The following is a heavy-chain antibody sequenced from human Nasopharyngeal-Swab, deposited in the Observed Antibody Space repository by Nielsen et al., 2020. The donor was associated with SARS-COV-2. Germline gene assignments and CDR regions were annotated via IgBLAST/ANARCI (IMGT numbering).Heavy chain of an antibody. V-gene: IGHV3-30*18. Sequence: GESLKISCAASGFTFSSSGMDWVRQAPGKGLEWVAVISYDGSNEYHGDSVKGRFTISRDNSKNTLYLQMNSLRVGDTAVYYCAKDVHGDYGGIDYWGQGILVTVSS. CDR3: AKDVHGDYGGIDY. CDR2: ISYDGSNE. CDR1: GFTFSSSG. J-gene: IGHJ4*02. D-gene: IGHD4-17*01.